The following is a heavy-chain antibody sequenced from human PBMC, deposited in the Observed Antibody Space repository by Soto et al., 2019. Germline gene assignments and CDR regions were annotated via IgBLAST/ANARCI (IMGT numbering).Heavy chain of an antibody. Sequence: ASVKVSCKASGYTFTSYAMHWVRQAPGQRLEWMGWINAGNGNTKYSQKFQGRVTITRDTSASTAYMELSSLRSEDTAVYYCARDFFKNYYYYLDFRGKGPPATCSS. CDR3: ARDFFKNYYYYLDF. CDR2: INAGNGNT. CDR1: GYTFTSYA. V-gene: IGHV1-3*01. J-gene: IGHJ6*03.